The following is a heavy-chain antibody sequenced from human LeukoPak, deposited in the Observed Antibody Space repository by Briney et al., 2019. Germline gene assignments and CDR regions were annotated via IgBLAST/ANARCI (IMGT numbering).Heavy chain of an antibody. D-gene: IGHD1-26*01. Sequence: SETLSLTCTVSGGSISSYYWSWIRQPPGKGLEWIGYIYHSGSTYYNPSLKSRVTISVDRSKNQFSLKLSSVTAADTAVYYCARALKWELEDYWGQGTLVTVSS. J-gene: IGHJ4*02. V-gene: IGHV4-59*12. CDR3: ARALKWELEDY. CDR2: IYHSGST. CDR1: GGSISSYY.